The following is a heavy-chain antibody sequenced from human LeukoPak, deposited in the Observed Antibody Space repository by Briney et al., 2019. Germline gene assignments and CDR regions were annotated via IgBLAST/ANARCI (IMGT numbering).Heavy chain of an antibody. Sequence: ASVKVSCKASGYTFTGYYIHWVRQAPGQGLEWMGWINPNSGGTNYAQKFQGRVTMTRDTSMSTAYMELSGLRSDDTAVYYCARASYGGNSNAFDIWGQGTMVTVSS. CDR3: ARASYGGNSNAFDI. CDR1: GYTFTGYY. J-gene: IGHJ3*02. D-gene: IGHD4-23*01. V-gene: IGHV1-2*02. CDR2: INPNSGGT.